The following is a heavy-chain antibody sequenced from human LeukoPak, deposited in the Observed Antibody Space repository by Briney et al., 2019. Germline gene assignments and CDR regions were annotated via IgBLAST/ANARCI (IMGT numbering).Heavy chain of an antibody. Sequence: GGSLRLSCAASGFTFSSYAMSWVRQAPGKGLEWVSAVSGSGGSTYYADSVKGRFIVSRDNSKHTLYLQMSSLRAEDTAVYYCAELGITMIGGVWGKGTTVTVSS. V-gene: IGHV3-23*01. D-gene: IGHD3-10*02. CDR3: AELGITMIGGV. CDR1: GFTFSSYA. CDR2: VSGSGGST. J-gene: IGHJ6*04.